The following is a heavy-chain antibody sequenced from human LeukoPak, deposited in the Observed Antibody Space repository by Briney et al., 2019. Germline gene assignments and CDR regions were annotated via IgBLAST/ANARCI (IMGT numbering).Heavy chain of an antibody. CDR1: GYTFTNYG. CDR3: ARDKVIASAGTPNWFDP. V-gene: IGHV1-18*01. Sequence: ASVKVSCKASGYTFTNYGISWVRQAPGQGLEWMGWISAYDGNTNYLQKFQGRVTMTTDRATSTAYMELRSLRSDDTAVYYCARDKVIASAGTPNWFDPWGQGTLVTVSS. D-gene: IGHD6-13*01. J-gene: IGHJ5*02. CDR2: ISAYDGNT.